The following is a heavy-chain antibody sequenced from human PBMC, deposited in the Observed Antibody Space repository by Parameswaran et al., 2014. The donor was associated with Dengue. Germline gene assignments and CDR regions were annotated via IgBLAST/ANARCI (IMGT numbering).Heavy chain of an antibody. CDR2: IYWNDDK. V-gene: IGHV2-5*01. Sequence: PGKALEWLALIYWNDDKRYSPSLKSRLTITKDTSKNQVVLTMTNMDPVDTATYYCAHNQARSSGWYFPLPYYYYYYGMDVWGQGTTVTVSS. J-gene: IGHJ6*02. CDR3: AHNQARSSGWYFPLPYYYYYYGMDV. D-gene: IGHD6-19*01.